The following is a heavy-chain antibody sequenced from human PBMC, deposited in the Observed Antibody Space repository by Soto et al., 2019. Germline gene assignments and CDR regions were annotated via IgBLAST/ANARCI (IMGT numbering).Heavy chain of an antibody. CDR1: GASISGYH. Sequence: SETLSLTCTVSGASISGYHWGWIRQPPGKGLEWIGYIYYTGSTNYNPSLKSRVTMSVDTSKNHFSLKLNSVTAADTAVYYCAREYYYDNSGVFDCWGQGTLVTVSS. J-gene: IGHJ4*02. CDR2: IYYTGST. D-gene: IGHD3-22*01. CDR3: AREYYYDNSGVFDC. V-gene: IGHV4-59*08.